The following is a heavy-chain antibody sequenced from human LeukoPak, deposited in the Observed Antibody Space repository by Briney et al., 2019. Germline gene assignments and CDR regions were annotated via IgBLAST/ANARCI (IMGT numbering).Heavy chain of an antibody. J-gene: IGHJ4*02. CDR1: GFTFSSYA. Sequence: GGSLRLSCAASGFTFSSYAMSWVRQAPGKGLEWVSAISGSGGSTYYADSVKGRFTISRDNSKNTLYLQMNSLRAEDTAVYYCAKKVRSLGYSYGYFSYWDPGTLVTVSS. D-gene: IGHD5-18*01. V-gene: IGHV3-23*01. CDR3: AKKVRSLGYSYGYFSY. CDR2: ISGSGGST.